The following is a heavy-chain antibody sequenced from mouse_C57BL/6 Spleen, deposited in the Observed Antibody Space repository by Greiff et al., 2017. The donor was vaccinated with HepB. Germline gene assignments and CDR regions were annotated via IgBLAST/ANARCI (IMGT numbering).Heavy chain of an antibody. CDR2: ISYDGSN. Sequence: EVQLQESGPGLVKPSQSLSLTCSVTGYSITSGYYWNWIRQFPGNKLEWMGYISYDGSNNYNPSLKNRISITRDTSKNQFFLKLNSVTTEDTATYYCARRDYSPSFDYWGQGTTLTVSS. CDR3: ARRDYSPSFDY. J-gene: IGHJ2*01. CDR1: GYSITSGYY. D-gene: IGHD2-12*01. V-gene: IGHV3-6*01.